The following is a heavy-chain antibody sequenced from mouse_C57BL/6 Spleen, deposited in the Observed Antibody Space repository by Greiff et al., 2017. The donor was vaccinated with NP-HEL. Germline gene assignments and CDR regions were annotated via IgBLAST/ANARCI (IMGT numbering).Heavy chain of an antibody. D-gene: IGHD1-1*01. J-gene: IGHJ1*03. CDR3: TRPTTVVPHWYFDV. V-gene: IGHV6-6*01. CDR1: GFTFSDAW. Sequence: DVKLQESGGGLVQPGGSMKLSCAASGFTFSDAWMDWVRQSPEKGLEWVAEIRNKANNHATYYAESVKGRFTISRDDSKSSVYLQMNSLRAEDTGIYYCTRPTTVVPHWYFDVWGTGTTVTVSS. CDR2: IRNKANNHAT.